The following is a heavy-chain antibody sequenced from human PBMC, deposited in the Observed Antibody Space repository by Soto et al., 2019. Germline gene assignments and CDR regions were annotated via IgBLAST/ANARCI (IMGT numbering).Heavy chain of an antibody. CDR3: ARVGGVAARTFDY. J-gene: IGHJ4*02. V-gene: IGHV4-59*01. CDR2: IYYSGST. Sequence: QVQLQESGPGLVKASETLSLTCTVSGGSINDFYWSWIRQPPGKGLEWIGYIYYSGSTDYNPSRKGRVTRSVDTSKTQFSLKLRSVTAADTAVYYCARVGGVAARTFDYWGQGTLVTVSS. D-gene: IGHD6-6*01. CDR1: GGSINDFY.